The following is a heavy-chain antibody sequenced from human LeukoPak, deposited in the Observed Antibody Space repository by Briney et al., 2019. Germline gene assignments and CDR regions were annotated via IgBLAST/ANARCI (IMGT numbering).Heavy chain of an antibody. D-gene: IGHD3-3*01. CDR1: GFTVSSNY. J-gene: IGHJ5*02. CDR2: IYSGGST. Sequence: GGSLRLSCAASGFTVSSNYMSWVRQAPGKGLEWVSVIYSGGSTYYADSVKGRFTISRDNSKNTLYLQVNSLRAEDTAVYYCASSTYYDFWSGPPNWFDPWGQGTLVTVSS. CDR3: ASSTYYDFWSGPPNWFDP. V-gene: IGHV3-66*02.